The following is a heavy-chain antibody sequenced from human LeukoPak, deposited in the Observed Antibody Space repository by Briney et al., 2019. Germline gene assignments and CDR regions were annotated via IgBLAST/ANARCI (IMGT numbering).Heavy chain of an antibody. D-gene: IGHD3-16*01. Sequence: SETLSLTCAVSGGSISSSNWWSWVRQPPGKGLEWIGEIYHSGSTNYNPSLKSRVTISVDKSKNQFSLKLSSVTAADTAVYYCARSQPAGDYYFDYWGQGTLVTVSS. V-gene: IGHV4-4*02. CDR2: IYHSGST. J-gene: IGHJ4*02. CDR3: ARSQPAGDYYFDY. CDR1: GGSISSSNW.